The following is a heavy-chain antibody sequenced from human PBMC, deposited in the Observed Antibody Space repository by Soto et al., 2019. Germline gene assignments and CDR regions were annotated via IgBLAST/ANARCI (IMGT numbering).Heavy chain of an antibody. CDR2: ISGSGGST. Sequence: GGSLRLSCAASGFTFSSYAMSWVRQAPGKGLEWVSAISGSGGSTYYADTVKGRFTISRDNSKNTLYLQMNSLRAEDTAVYYCAKSSGAKYYYYYMDVWGKGTTVTVSS. J-gene: IGHJ6*03. V-gene: IGHV3-23*01. D-gene: IGHD1-26*01. CDR3: AKSSGAKYYYYYMDV. CDR1: GFTFSSYA.